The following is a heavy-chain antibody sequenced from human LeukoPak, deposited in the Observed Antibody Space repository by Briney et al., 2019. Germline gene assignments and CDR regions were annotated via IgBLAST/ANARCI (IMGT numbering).Heavy chain of an antibody. CDR2: IGSSGDGT. J-gene: IGHJ4*02. D-gene: IGHD1-26*01. CDR3: AKDRGWERDRYYFDY. CDR1: GFTFSNYA. Sequence: GGSLRLSCAASGFTFSNYAMSWVRQAPGKGLEWVSGIGSSGDGTYYVDSVKGRFTTSRDTSKSTLYLQMNSLRVEDTAVYYCAKDRGWERDRYYFDYWGQGTLVTVSS. V-gene: IGHV3-23*01.